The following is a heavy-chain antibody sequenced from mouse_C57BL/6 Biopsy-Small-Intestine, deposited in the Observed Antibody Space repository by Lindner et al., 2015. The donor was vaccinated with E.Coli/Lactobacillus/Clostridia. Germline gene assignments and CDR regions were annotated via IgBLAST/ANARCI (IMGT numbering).Heavy chain of an antibody. V-gene: IGHV10-1*01. Sequence: VQLQESGGGLVQPKGSLKLSCAASGFSFNTYAMNWVRQAPGKGLEWVARIRSKSNNYATYYADSVKDRFTISRDDSESMLYLQMNNLKTEDTAMYYCVSPYYDYPFAYLGQGTLVTVSA. CDR1: GFSFNTYA. CDR3: VSPYYDYPFAY. D-gene: IGHD2-4*01. J-gene: IGHJ3*01. CDR2: IRSKSNNYAT.